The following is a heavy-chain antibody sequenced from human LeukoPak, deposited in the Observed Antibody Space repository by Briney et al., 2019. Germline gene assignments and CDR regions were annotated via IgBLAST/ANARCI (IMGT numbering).Heavy chain of an antibody. CDR2: ISSLGRTQ. CDR1: GFTFSSYD. CDR3: ARGLTDSGYMGGRGPFDY. D-gene: IGHD3-22*01. Sequence: PGGSLRLSCAASGFTFSSYDMHWVRQAPGKGLEWVACISSLGRTQDRTDSVKGRFTLSRDNSNNTLHLQMNSLRADDTAMYYCARGLTDSGYMGGRGPFDYWGQGTLVTVSS. V-gene: IGHV3-30*04. J-gene: IGHJ4*02.